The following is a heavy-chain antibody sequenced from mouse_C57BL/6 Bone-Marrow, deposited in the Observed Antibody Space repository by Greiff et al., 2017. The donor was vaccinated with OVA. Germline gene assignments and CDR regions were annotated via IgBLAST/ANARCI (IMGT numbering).Heavy chain of an antibody. J-gene: IGHJ2*01. CDR3: TPNWYFDY. CDR2: IDPENGDT. D-gene: IGHD4-1*01. Sequence: VHVKQSGAELVRPGASVKLSCTASGFNIKDDYMHWVKQRPEQGLEWIGWIDPENGDTEYASKFQGKATITADTSSNTAYLQLSSLTSEDTAVYYCTPNWYFDYWGKAPLSQSPQ. V-gene: IGHV14-4*01. CDR1: GFNIKDDY.